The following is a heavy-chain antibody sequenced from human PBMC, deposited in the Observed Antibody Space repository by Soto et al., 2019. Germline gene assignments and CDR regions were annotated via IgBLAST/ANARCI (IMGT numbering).Heavy chain of an antibody. D-gene: IGHD6-19*01. CDR2: IIPIFGTP. J-gene: IGHJ5*02. Sequence: QVQLVQSGAEVKKPGSSVKVSCKASGVPFSSYAISWVRQAPGQGLEWMGGIIPIFGTPNYAQKFQGRVTITADESTTTAYLDLSSLTSEDTAMYYCARGSHSPGIAVAGFYSWGQGTLVTVSS. CDR1: GVPFSSYA. CDR3: ARGSHSPGIAVAGFYS. V-gene: IGHV1-69*01.